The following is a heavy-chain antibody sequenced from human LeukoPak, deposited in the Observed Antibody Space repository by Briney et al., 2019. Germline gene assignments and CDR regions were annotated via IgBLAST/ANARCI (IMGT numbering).Heavy chain of an antibody. CDR1: GGSISSYY. V-gene: IGHV4-4*07. D-gene: IGHD4-17*01. CDR2: IYTSGST. Sequence: SETLSLTCTVSGGSISSYYWSWIRQPAGKGLEWIGRIYTSGSTNYNPSLKSRVTTSVDTSKNQFSLKLSSVTAADTAVYYCARDRVTVTTGHYYGMDVWGQGTTVTVSS. CDR3: ARDRVTVTTGHYYGMDV. J-gene: IGHJ6*02.